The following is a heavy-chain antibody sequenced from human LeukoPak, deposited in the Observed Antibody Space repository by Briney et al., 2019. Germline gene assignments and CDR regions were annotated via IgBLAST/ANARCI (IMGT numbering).Heavy chain of an antibody. D-gene: IGHD3-10*01. CDR1: GFTFSIYW. J-gene: IGHJ3*02. V-gene: IGHV3-74*01. CDR3: STGSGHAFDI. CDR2: ITSDGSST. Sequence: PGESLTLSCAPSGFTFSIYWTHWVRQLTERGLVWVSRITSDGSSTSYADSVTGRFTISRDNAKNTLYVQMNSLRAEDTVVYFCSTGSGHAFDIWGRGKRVTVSS.